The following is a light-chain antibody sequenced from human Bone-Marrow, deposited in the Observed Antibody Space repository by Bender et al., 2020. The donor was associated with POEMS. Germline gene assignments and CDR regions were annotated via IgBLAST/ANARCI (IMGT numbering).Light chain of an antibody. J-gene: IGLJ3*02. V-gene: IGLV2-14*03. CDR2: DVS. Sequence: QSTLTQPASVSGSPGQSITISCTGTSSDLSAYNYVSWYQHHPGKAPKLMIYDVSDRPSGVSNRFSGSKSGTSASLAISGLQSEDEADYYCAAWEDSLNGWVFGGGTKLTVL. CDR3: AAWEDSLNGWV. CDR1: SSDLSAYNY.